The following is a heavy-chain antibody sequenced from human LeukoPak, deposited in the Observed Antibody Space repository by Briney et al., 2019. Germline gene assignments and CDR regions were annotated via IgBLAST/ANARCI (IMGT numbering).Heavy chain of an antibody. CDR2: ISYGGNT. CDR3: VREVVTHDLYMDV. CDR1: GGSISSSSYY. V-gene: IGHV4-39*07. J-gene: IGHJ6*03. D-gene: IGHD4-23*01. Sequence: PSETLSLTCTVSGGSISSSSYYWGWIRQPPGKGLEWVASISYGGNTYHNLSLKSRITISLDTSKNQISLNLRSVTAADTAIYFCVREVVTHDLYMDVWGKGTTVTVSS.